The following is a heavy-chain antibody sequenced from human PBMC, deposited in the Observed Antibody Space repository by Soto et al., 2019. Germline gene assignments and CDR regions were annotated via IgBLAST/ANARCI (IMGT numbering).Heavy chain of an antibody. CDR1: GGTFSSYA. J-gene: IGHJ6*02. V-gene: IGHV1-69*01. Sequence: QVQLVQSGAEVKKPGSSVKVSCKASGGTFSSYAISWVRQAPGQGLEWMGGIIPISGTANYAQKFQGRVTITADESTSTAYMELSSLRSEDTAVYYCASSQGSSTSLEIYYYYYYGMDVWGQGITVTVSS. CDR3: ASSQGSSTSLEIYYYYYYGMDV. D-gene: IGHD2-2*01. CDR2: IIPISGTA.